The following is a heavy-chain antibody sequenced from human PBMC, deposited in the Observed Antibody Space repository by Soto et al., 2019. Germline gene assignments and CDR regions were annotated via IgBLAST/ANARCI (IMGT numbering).Heavy chain of an antibody. CDR3: TRGYGGYVRDY. Sequence: EVQLVESGGGLVQPGGSLKLSCAVSGFTFSGSAMHWVRQASGKGLEWVGRIRSKSNSYATAYAGSVKGRFTISRADSKDTAYLQMNSLKPDDTAVYYCTRGYGGYVRDYWGQGTLVTVSS. CDR1: GFTFSGSA. V-gene: IGHV3-73*01. CDR2: IRSKSNSYAT. J-gene: IGHJ4*02. D-gene: IGHD4-17*01.